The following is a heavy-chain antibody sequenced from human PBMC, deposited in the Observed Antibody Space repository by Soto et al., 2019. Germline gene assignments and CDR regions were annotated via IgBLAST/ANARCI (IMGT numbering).Heavy chain of an antibody. D-gene: IGHD1-7*01. CDR2: ISGSGGST. CDR1: GFTFSSYA. Sequence: EVQLLESGGGLVQPGGSLRLSCAASGFTFSSYAMSWVRQAPGKGLEWVSAISGSGGSTYYADSVKGRFTISRDNSKNTRYLQMNSLRAEDTAVYYCAKDLTPLGWNYAIVDYWGQGTLVTVSS. J-gene: IGHJ4*02. V-gene: IGHV3-23*01. CDR3: AKDLTPLGWNYAIVDY.